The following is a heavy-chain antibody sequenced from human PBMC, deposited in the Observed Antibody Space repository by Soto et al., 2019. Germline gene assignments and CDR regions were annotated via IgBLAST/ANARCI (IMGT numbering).Heavy chain of an antibody. Sequence: SETLSLTCTVSGGSISSSSYYWGWIRQPPGKGLEWIGSIYYSGSTYYNPSLKSRVTISVDTSKNQFSLKLSSVTAADTAVYYCARLLVYCSGGSCQSFDYWGQGTLVTVSS. V-gene: IGHV4-39*01. D-gene: IGHD2-15*01. CDR2: IYYSGST. CDR3: ARLLVYCSGGSCQSFDY. J-gene: IGHJ4*02. CDR1: GGSISSSSYY.